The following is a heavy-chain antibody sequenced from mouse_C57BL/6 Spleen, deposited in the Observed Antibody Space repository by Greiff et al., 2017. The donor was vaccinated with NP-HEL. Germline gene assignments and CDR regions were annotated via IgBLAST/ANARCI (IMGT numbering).Heavy chain of an antibody. D-gene: IGHD1-1*01. J-gene: IGHJ1*03. V-gene: IGHV1-80*01. CDR2: IYPGDGDT. CDR1: GYAFSSYW. Sequence: VKLQQSGAELVKPGASVKISCKASGYAFSSYWMNWVKQRPGKGLEWIGQIYPGDGDTNYNGKFKGKATLTADKSSSTAYMQLSSLTSEDSAVYFCAREGDITRVWYFDVWGTGTTVTVSS. CDR3: AREGDITRVWYFDV.